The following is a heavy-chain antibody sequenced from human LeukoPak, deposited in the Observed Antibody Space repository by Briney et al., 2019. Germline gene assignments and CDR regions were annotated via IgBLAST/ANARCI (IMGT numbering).Heavy chain of an antibody. J-gene: IGHJ1*01. CDR3: AKDLRRVVCREYFQH. CDR1: GFTFSSSA. CDR2: ISGSGGST. V-gene: IGHV3-23*01. Sequence: GGSLRLSCAASGFTFSSSAMSWVRQAPGKGLEWVSAISGSGGSTYYAGSVKGRFTISRDNSKNTLYLQMNSLRAEDTAVYYCAKDLRRVVCREYFQHWGQGTLVTVSS. D-gene: IGHD2-2*01.